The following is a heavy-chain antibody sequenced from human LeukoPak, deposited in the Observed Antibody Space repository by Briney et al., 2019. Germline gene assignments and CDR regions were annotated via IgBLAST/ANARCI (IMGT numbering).Heavy chain of an antibody. CDR2: IYNSGST. CDR1: GGSISSSNYY. J-gene: IGHJ4*02. CDR3: ASLPINMVRGVIIKGYYFDY. Sequence: SETLSLTCTVSGGSISSSNYYWGWIRQPPGKGLEWIGSIYNSGSTYYNPSLKSRVTKSVDTSKNQFSLKLSSVTAADTAVYYCASLPINMVRGVIIKGYYFDYWGQGTLVTVSS. V-gene: IGHV4-39*01. D-gene: IGHD3-10*01.